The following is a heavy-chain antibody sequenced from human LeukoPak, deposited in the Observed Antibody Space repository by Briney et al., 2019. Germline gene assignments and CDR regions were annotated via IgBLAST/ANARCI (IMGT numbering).Heavy chain of an antibody. V-gene: IGHV4-38-2*02. J-gene: IGHJ6*02. CDR2: IYYSGST. CDR1: GYSISSGYY. Sequence: SETLSLTCTVSGYSISSGYYWGWIRRPPEKGLEWIGSIYYSGSTYYNPSLKSRVTISVDTSKNQFSLKLSSVTAADTAVYYCARVEIAVAGTYYYGMDVWGQGTTVTASS. CDR3: ARVEIAVAGTYYYGMDV. D-gene: IGHD6-19*01.